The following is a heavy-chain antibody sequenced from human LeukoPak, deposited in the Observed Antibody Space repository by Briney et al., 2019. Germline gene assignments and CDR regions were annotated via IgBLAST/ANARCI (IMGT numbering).Heavy chain of an antibody. Sequence: PGGSLRLSCAASGFTFSNYGMHWVRQAPGKGLEWVAVISYDGSNKYYADSVKGRFTISRDNSKNTLYLQMNSLRVEDTAVYYCAKDAGSNWGQGTLATVSS. V-gene: IGHV3-30*18. CDR3: AKDAGSN. J-gene: IGHJ4*02. CDR2: ISYDGSNK. CDR1: GFTFSNYG.